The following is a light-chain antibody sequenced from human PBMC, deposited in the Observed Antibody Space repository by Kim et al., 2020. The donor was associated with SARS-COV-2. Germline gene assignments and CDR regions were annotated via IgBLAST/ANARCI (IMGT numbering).Light chain of an antibody. CDR1: QSISSW. Sequence: GSVGDRVTITCRASQSISSWLAWYQQKPGKAPKLLIYDASSLESGVPSRFSGSGSETEFTLTISSLQPDDFATYYCQQYNSYSYTFGQGTKLEI. J-gene: IGKJ2*01. CDR3: QQYNSYSYT. V-gene: IGKV1-5*01. CDR2: DAS.